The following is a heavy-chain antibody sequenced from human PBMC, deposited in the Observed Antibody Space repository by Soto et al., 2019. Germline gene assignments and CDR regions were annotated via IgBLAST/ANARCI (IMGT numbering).Heavy chain of an antibody. CDR3: ARVIWSGHLTSDL. D-gene: IGHD3-3*01. Sequence: EVQVVESGGGLVQPGGSLRLSCAASGFTFSSNSMNWVRQAPGKGLEWISYISSSSSTIYADSVKGRFTFSRDNAKNSLYLQLNSLRDEDTAVYYCARVIWSGHLTSDLWGQGTRVTVSS. J-gene: IGHJ5*02. CDR1: GFTFSSNS. V-gene: IGHV3-48*02. CDR2: ISSSSSTI.